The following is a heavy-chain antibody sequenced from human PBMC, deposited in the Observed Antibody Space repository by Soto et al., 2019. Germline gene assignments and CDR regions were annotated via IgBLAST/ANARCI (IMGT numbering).Heavy chain of an antibody. D-gene: IGHD6-19*01. J-gene: IGHJ4*02. V-gene: IGHV3-30*03. CDR1: GFTFSSYG. CDR3: ARLPGYSTGWTPFDF. Sequence: GGSLRLSCAASGFTFSSYGMHWVRQAPGKGLEWVAVISYDGSNKYYADSVKGRFTISRDNSMNTLYLQMNSLRAEDTAVYYCARLPGYSTGWTPFDFWGQGTQVTVSS. CDR2: ISYDGSNK.